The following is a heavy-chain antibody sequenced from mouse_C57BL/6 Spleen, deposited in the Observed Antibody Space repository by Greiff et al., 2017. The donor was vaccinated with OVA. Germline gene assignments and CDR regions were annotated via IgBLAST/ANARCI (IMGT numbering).Heavy chain of an antibody. CDR3: ARESNDYLDY. CDR1: GYTFTSYW. V-gene: IGHV1-7*01. J-gene: IGHJ2*01. D-gene: IGHD2-5*01. CDR2: INPSSGYT. Sequence: QVHVKQPGAELAKPGASVKLSCKASGYTFTSYWMHWVKQRPGQGLEWIGYINPSSGYTKYNQKFKDKATLTADKSSSTAYMQLSSLTYEDSAVYYCARESNDYLDYWGQGTTLTVSS.